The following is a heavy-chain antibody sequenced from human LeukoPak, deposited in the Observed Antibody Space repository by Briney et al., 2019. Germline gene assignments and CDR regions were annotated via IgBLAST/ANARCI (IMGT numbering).Heavy chain of an antibody. CDR2: IRYDGSNK. CDR1: GFTFSTYG. Sequence: PGGSLRLSCAASGFTFSTYGMLWVRQAPGQGPEWVALIRYDGSNKYYADSVKGRFTISRDNSKNTLYLQMNSLRAEDTAVYYCASLGYGDYWGQGTLVTVSS. D-gene: IGHD2-15*01. V-gene: IGHV3-30*02. J-gene: IGHJ4*02. CDR3: ASLGYGDY.